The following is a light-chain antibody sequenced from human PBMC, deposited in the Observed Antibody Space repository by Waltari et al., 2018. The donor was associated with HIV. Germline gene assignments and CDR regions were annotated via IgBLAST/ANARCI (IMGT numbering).Light chain of an antibody. CDR1: SSDVGSYNL. J-gene: IGLJ2*01. CDR2: EVS. CDR3: CSYAGSSTFV. V-gene: IGLV2-23*02. Sequence: QSALTQPASVSGSPGQSITISCTGTSSDVGSYNLVSWYQQHPGKAPKLMIYEVSKRPSVVSKRFSGSKSGNTASLTISGLQAEDEADYYCCSYAGSSTFVFGGGTKLTVL.